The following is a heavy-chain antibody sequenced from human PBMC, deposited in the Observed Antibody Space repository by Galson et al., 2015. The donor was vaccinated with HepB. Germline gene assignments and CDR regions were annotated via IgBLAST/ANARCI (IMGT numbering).Heavy chain of an antibody. V-gene: IGHV1-18*04. CDR1: GYTFTSYG. CDR2: ISAYNGNT. Sequence: SVKVSCKASGYTFTSYGISWVRQAPGQGLEWMGWISAYNGNTNYAQKLQGRVTMTTDTSTSTAYMELRSLRSDDTAVYYCAREGVYSRDYYYGMDVWGQGTTVTVSS. J-gene: IGHJ6*02. CDR3: AREGVYSRDYYYGMDV. D-gene: IGHD3-22*01.